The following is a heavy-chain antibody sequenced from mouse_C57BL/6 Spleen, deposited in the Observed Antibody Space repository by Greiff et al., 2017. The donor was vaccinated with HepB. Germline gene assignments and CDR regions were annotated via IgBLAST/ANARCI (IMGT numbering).Heavy chain of an antibody. CDR3: ARRGYGNPDWYFDG. CDR2: ISGGGGNT. Sequence: EVQLVESGGGLVKPGGSLKLSCAASGFTFSSYTMSWVRQTPEKRLEWVATISGGGGNTYYPDSVKGRFTISRDNAKNTLYLQMSSLRSEDTAWYYCARRGYGNPDWYFDGWGTGTTVTVSS. V-gene: IGHV5-9*01. CDR1: GFTFSSYT. D-gene: IGHD2-10*02. J-gene: IGHJ1*03.